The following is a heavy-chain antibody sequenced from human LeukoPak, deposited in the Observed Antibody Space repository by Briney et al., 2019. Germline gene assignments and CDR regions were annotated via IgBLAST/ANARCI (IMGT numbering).Heavy chain of an antibody. D-gene: IGHD3-16*01. CDR1: GFTFSSYA. J-gene: IGHJ6*02. CDR2: IIGSGGST. V-gene: IGHV3-23*01. Sequence: GGSLRLSCAASGFTFSSYAMSWVRQAPGKGLEWVSEIIGSGGSTYYADSVKGRFTISRDNSMNTLYLQMNSLRAEDTAVYYCAKSYGSRIKSGMDVWGQGTTVTVSS. CDR3: AKSYGSRIKSGMDV.